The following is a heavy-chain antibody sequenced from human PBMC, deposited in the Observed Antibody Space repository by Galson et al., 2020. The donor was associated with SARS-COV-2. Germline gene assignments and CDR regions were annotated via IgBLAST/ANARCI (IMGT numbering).Heavy chain of an antibody. CDR1: YY. CDR3: ARLYIGMVRGIEYNWFDP. J-gene: IGHJ5*02. V-gene: IGHV4-30-2*06. Sequence: YYWTWVRQSPGKGLEWVGYIYDSANIHYNPSLKSRVTISVDKSKNHFSLKLSSVTAADTAMYYCARLYIGMVRGIEYNWFDPWGQGTQVTVSS. D-gene: IGHD3-10*01. CDR2: IYDSANI.